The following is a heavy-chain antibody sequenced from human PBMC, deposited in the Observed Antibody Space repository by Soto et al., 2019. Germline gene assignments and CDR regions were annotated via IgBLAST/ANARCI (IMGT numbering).Heavy chain of an antibody. CDR1: GGTFSSYA. CDR3: AREGYYYGSGRYYKGDYYYGMDV. V-gene: IGHV1-69*01. CDR2: IIPIFGTA. J-gene: IGHJ6*02. Sequence: QVQLVQSGAEVKKPGSSVKVSCKASGGTFSSYAISWVRQAPGQGLEWMGGIIPIFGTANYAQKFQGRVTITADESTSTAYMELSSLSSEDTDVYYCAREGYYYGSGRYYKGDYYYGMDVWGQGTTVTVSS. D-gene: IGHD3-10*01.